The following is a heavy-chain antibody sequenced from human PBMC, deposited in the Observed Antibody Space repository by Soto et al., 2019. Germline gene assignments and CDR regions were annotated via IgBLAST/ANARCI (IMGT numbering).Heavy chain of an antibody. J-gene: IGHJ6*02. CDR3: ARWPDGYYYYGMDV. Sequence: QVQLVQSGAEVKKPGASVKVSCKASGYTFTSYDINWVRQATGQGLEWMGWMNPNSGNTGYAQKFQGRVTMTRNTSISPAYMELSSLRSEGTAVYYCARWPDGYYYYGMDVWGQGPTVTVSS. V-gene: IGHV1-8*01. CDR2: MNPNSGNT. CDR1: GYTFTSYD.